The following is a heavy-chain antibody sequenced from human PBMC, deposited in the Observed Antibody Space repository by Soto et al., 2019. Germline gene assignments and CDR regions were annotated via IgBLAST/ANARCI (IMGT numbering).Heavy chain of an antibody. CDR1: GFTFSSFA. V-gene: IGHV3-30-3*01. CDR2: ISYDGSKK. J-gene: IGHJ4*02. Sequence: PGGSLRLSCAASGFTFSSFAVYWVRQAPGKGLDWLAVISYDGSKKYYADSVRGRFTISRDNSKNTLYLQMNGLRTEDTGVYYCTRDMDYGDSAFGDYWGQGTLVTVSS. D-gene: IGHD2-21*02. CDR3: TRDMDYGDSAFGDY.